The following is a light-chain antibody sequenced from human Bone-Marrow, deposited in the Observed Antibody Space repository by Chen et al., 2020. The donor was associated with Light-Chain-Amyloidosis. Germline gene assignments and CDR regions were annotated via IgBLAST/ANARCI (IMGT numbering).Light chain of an antibody. CDR1: SSDVGGYNL. CDR2: EVS. CDR3: RSYAGSRWVV. V-gene: IGLV2-23*02. Sequence: QSALTQPASVSGSPGQSITISCTGTSSDVGGYNLVSWYQQHPGKAPKLMIYEVSKRPSGVSDRFSGCNCRNRDSLSIAGLQAEDEVEYYCRSYAGSRWVVFGGGDTLSVL. J-gene: IGLJ3*02.